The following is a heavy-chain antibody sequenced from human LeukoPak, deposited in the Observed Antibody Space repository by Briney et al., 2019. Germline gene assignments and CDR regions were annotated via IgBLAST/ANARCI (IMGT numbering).Heavy chain of an antibody. CDR2: IKSKTDGETT. V-gene: IGHV3-15*01. CDR3: TIFTYGGIDY. Sequence: GGSLRLSCAASGFTFSNAWMSWVPQAPGKGLEWVGRIKSKTDGETTDYAAPVKGRFTISRDDSKNTLSLQMNGLKTEDTAVYYCTIFTYGGIDYWGQGTLVTVSS. CDR1: GFTFSNAW. J-gene: IGHJ4*02. D-gene: IGHD4/OR15-4a*01.